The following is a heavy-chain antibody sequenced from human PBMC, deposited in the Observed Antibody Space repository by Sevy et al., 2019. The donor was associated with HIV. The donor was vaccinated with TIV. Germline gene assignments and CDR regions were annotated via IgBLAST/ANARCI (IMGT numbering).Heavy chain of an antibody. D-gene: IGHD3-22*01. CDR3: ARVGYYYDNAAYYALDS. J-gene: IGHJ4*02. Sequence: GESLRLTCAATGFTFSNYAMHWVRQAPGKGLEWVAIIWSDGASHYHGDSVNGRFTISRENSKNPVYLQMKNVRVEDTAVYYCARVGYYYDNAAYYALDSWGQGTLVTVSS. CDR2: IWSDGASH. V-gene: IGHV3-33*01. CDR1: GFTFSNYA.